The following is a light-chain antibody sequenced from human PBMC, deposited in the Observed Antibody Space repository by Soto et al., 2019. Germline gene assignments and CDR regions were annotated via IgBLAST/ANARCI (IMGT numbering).Light chain of an antibody. J-gene: IGLJ3*02. Sequence: QSVLTQPPSVSGAPGQRVTMSCTGSSSNIGAGYDVHWCQQLPGTAPKLLIYGNSNRPSGVPDRFSGSRSGTSASLAITGPQAEDEADYYCHSYDSTLSGELFGGGTKLTVL. CDR1: SSNIGAGYD. CDR2: GNS. V-gene: IGLV1-40*01. CDR3: HSYDSTLSGEL.